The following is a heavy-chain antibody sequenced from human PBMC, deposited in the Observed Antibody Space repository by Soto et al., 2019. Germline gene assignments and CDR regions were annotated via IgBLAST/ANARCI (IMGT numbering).Heavy chain of an antibody. V-gene: IGHV3-48*02. CDR3: ARGGNAGFRYFDL. J-gene: IGHJ2*01. Sequence: GSLRLSCTASGFTFSTFGMNWVRQAPGQGLEWISFISSSSNTIYYADSVKGRFTISRDNAQNSLYLQMNSLSDDDTAVYYCARGGNAGFRYFDLWGRGTLVTVSS. CDR2: ISSSSNTI. D-gene: IGHD2-15*01. CDR1: GFTFSTFG.